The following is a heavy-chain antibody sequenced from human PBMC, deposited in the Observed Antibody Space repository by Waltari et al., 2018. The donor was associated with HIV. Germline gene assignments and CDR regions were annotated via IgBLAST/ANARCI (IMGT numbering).Heavy chain of an antibody. CDR3: AKDPYYYDSSGYADYFDY. D-gene: IGHD3-22*01. CDR2: ISYDGSNK. CDR1: GFTFSSYG. Sequence: QVQLVESGGGVVQPGRSLRRSCAASGFTFSSYGMHWVRQAPGKGLEWVAVISYDGSNKYYADSVKGRFTISRDNSKNTLYLQMNSLRAEDTAVYYCAKDPYYYDSSGYADYFDYWGQGTLVTVSS. J-gene: IGHJ4*02. V-gene: IGHV3-30*18.